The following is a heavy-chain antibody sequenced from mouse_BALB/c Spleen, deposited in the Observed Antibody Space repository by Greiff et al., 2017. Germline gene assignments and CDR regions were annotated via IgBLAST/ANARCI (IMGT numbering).Heavy chain of an antibody. D-gene: IGHD1-1*01. CDR3: ARFYYGRNYAMDY. Sequence: VQLKQSGPGLVKPSQSLSLTCTVTGYSITSDYAWNWIRQFPGNKLEWMGYISYSGSTSYNPSLKSRISITRDTSKNQFFLQLNSVTTEDTATYYCARFYYGRNYAMDYWGQGTSVTVSS. J-gene: IGHJ4*01. CDR2: ISYSGST. CDR1: GYSITSDYA. V-gene: IGHV3-2*02.